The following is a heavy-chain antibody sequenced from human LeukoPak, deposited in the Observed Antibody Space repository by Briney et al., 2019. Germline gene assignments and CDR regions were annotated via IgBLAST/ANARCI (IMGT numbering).Heavy chain of an antibody. CDR1: GFTFSSYS. CDR2: ISRSSSNI. CDR3: ARDLPN. V-gene: IGHV3-21*01. Sequence: GGSLRLSCAASGFTFSSYSMNWVRQAPGKGLEWVSSISRSSSNIYYADSVKGRFTISRDNAKNTLYLQMNSLRAEDTAVYYCARDLPNWGQGTLVTVSS. J-gene: IGHJ4*02.